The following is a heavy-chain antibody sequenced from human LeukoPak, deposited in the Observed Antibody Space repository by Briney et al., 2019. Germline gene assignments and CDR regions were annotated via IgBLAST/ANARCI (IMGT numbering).Heavy chain of an antibody. CDR3: ARSSGYMSY. CDR1: HYSISSNYY. D-gene: IGHD3-22*01. CDR2: IYHSGST. V-gene: IGHV4-38-2*02. Sequence: PSETLSLTCTVSHYSISSNYYWGWIRQPPGKGLEWIGSIYHSGSTYYNPSLKSRVTISVDTSKNQFSLKLTSVTAAGTAVYYCARSSGYMSYWGQGTLVTVSS. J-gene: IGHJ4*02.